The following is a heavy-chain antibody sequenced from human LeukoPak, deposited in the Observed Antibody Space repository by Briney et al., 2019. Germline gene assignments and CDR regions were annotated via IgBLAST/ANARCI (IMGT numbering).Heavy chain of an antibody. CDR1: GYTFTGYY. V-gene: IGHV1-2*06. CDR3: ARGDILTGYYSVYYYYMDV. D-gene: IGHD3-9*01. J-gene: IGHJ6*03. CDR2: INPNSGGT. Sequence: ASVKVSCKASGYTFTGYYMHWVRQAPGQGLEWMGRINPNSGGTNYAQKFQGRVTMTRDTSISTAYMELSRLRSGDTAVYYCARGDILTGYYSVYYYYMDVWGKGTTVTVSS.